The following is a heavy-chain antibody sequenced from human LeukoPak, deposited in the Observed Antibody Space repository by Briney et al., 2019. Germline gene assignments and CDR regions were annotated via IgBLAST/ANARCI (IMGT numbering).Heavy chain of an antibody. J-gene: IGHJ4*02. D-gene: IGHD1-1*01. CDR3: ARDWGSGIDY. V-gene: IGHV4-4*07. CDR2: NYTSGSP. Sequence: WILRTTAKVHERIGRNYTSGSPHYNPSLKSRVTMSVDTSKNQFSLKLRSVTAADTAVYCCARDWGSGIDYCGQGTLVPVSS.